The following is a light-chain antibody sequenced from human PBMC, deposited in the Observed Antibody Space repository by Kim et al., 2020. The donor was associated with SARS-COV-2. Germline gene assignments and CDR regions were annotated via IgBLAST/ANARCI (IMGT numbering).Light chain of an antibody. CDR1: KLENKF. J-gene: IGLJ1*01. CDR3: QAWDSSRGV. V-gene: IGLV3-1*01. CDR2: QDK. Sequence: LSPGQTATITCSGDKLENKFVAWYHQRPGQSPVLLIYQDKKRPSGIPERFAGSNSGNTATLAISGTETMDEGEYYCQAWDSSRGVFGTGTKVTVL.